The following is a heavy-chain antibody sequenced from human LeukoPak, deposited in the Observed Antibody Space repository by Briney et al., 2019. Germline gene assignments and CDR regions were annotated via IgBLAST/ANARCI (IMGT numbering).Heavy chain of an antibody. J-gene: IGHJ3*01. CDR2: INPNSGGT. Sequence: ASVKVSCKASGYTLTVYYMHWVRQAPGQGLEWMGWINPNSGGTNYAQKFQGRVTMTRDTSISTAYMELSRLRSDDTAVYYCARGLYYYDSSGYSWLAWGQGTMVTVSS. D-gene: IGHD3-22*01. CDR1: GYTLTVYY. V-gene: IGHV1-2*02. CDR3: ARGLYYYDSSGYSWLA.